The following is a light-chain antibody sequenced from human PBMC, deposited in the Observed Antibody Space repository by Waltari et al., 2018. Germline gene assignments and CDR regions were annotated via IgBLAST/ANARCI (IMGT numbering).Light chain of an antibody. Sequence: QSVLTQPPSASGTPGQRVTISCSGTSSNIGRNYVFWFHQLPGTAPKVLIYKDNHRPSGFPDRFSGSKSGTSASLAISGLRSEDEADYYCATWDDSLSGYFFGSGTKVAVL. CDR3: ATWDDSLSGYF. V-gene: IGLV1-47*01. J-gene: IGLJ1*01. CDR2: KDN. CDR1: SSNIGRNY.